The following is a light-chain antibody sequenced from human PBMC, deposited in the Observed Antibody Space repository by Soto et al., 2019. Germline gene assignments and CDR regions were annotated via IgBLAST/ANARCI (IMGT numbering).Light chain of an antibody. CDR2: QDS. J-gene: IGLJ2*01. CDR1: KLGDKY. CDR3: QAWDSSGV. V-gene: IGLV3-1*01. Sequence: SYELTQPPSVSVSPRQTASIPCSGDKLGDKYACWYQQKPGQSPVLVIYQDSKRPSGIPERFAGSNSGNTDTLTISGTQAMDEADYYCQAWDSSGVFGGGTKRTVL.